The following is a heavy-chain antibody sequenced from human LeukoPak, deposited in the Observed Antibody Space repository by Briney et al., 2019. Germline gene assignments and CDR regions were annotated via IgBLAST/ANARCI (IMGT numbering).Heavy chain of an antibody. CDR3: ARQGTDKEWLPAYNWFDP. D-gene: IGHD3-3*01. Sequence: SETLSLTCAVYGGSFSGYYWSWIRQPPGKGLEWIGEINHSGSTNYNPSLKSRVTISVHTSKNQFSLKLSSVTAADTAVYYCARQGTDKEWLPAYNWFDPWGQGTLVTVSS. CDR1: GGSFSGYY. CDR2: INHSGST. J-gene: IGHJ5*02. V-gene: IGHV4-34*01.